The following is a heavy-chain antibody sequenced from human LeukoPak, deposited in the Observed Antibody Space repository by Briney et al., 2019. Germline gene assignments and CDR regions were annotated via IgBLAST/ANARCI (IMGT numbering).Heavy chain of an antibody. D-gene: IGHD3-16*01. CDR1: GFTFSSYG. CDR3: AKDALSAGPEYYFDY. Sequence: PGGSLRLSCAASGFTFSSYGMHWVRQAPGKGLEWVAFIRYDGSNKYYADSVKGRFTISRDNSKNTLYLQMNSLRAEDTAVYYCAKDALSAGPEYYFDYWGQGTLVTVSS. CDR2: IRYDGSNK. V-gene: IGHV3-30*02. J-gene: IGHJ4*02.